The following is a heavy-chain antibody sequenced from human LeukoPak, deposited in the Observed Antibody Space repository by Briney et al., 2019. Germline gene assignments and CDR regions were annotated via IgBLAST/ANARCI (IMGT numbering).Heavy chain of an antibody. V-gene: IGHV1-24*01. J-gene: IGHJ4*02. CDR3: ATGTSGSYYVGIVRPIDY. Sequence: GASVKVSCKVSGYTLTELPIHWVRQAPGKGLEWMGGFDPDDGETVYAQMFQGRVTMTEDTSSDTASMEPSSLRSEDTAAYYCATGTSGSYYVGIVRPIDYWGQGTLVTVSS. CDR2: FDPDDGET. CDR1: GYTLTELP. D-gene: IGHD1-26*01.